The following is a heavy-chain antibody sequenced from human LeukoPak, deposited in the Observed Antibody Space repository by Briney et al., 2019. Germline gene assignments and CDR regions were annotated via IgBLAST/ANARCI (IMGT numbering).Heavy chain of an antibody. J-gene: IGHJ4*02. CDR3: ARGVIAAGGNDFDY. CDR2: IDYSGSS. CDR1: GASISTNSYY. Sequence: SETLSLTCTVSGASISTNSYYWGWIRQPPGKGLEWIGSIDYSGSSYYNPSLKSRVTMSVDTSKNQLSLKVISVTAADTAVYYCARGVIAAGGNDFDYWGQGTLVTVSS. D-gene: IGHD6-13*01. V-gene: IGHV4-39*07.